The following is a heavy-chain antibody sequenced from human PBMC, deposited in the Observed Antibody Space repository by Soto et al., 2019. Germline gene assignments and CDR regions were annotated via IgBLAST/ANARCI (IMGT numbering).Heavy chain of an antibody. Sequence: GSLRLSCAASGFTFSSYWMSWVRQAPGKGLEWVASLKQDGSENHYVDSVKGRFTISRDNAKNSLYLQMNSLRAEDAAVYYCARPSGYCSGGSCFPSDYWGQGTLVTVSS. CDR2: LKQDGSEN. CDR3: ARPSGYCSGGSCFPSDY. CDR1: GFTFSSYW. J-gene: IGHJ4*02. V-gene: IGHV3-7*04. D-gene: IGHD2-15*01.